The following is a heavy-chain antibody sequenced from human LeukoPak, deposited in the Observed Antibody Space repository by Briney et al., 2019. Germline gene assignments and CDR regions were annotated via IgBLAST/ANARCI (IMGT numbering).Heavy chain of an antibody. Sequence: PGGSLRLSCAASGFTFSSYAMGWVRQAPGKGLEWVSTVNESGGRTYYADSVKGRFTMSRDNSKNTLYLQMNSLRVEDTAIYYYAKEGRPNSGGGFFDYWGQGTRVTVSS. CDR3: AKEGRPNSGGGFFDY. V-gene: IGHV3-23*01. D-gene: IGHD1-26*01. CDR1: GFTFSSYA. CDR2: VNESGGRT. J-gene: IGHJ4*02.